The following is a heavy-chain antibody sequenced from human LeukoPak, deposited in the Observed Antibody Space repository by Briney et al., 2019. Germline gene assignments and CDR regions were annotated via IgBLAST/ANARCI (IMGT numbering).Heavy chain of an antibody. D-gene: IGHD6-19*01. J-gene: IGHJ4*02. CDR2: ISYDGSNK. V-gene: IGHV3-30*03. Sequence: PGRSLRLSCAASGFTFSSYGMHWVRQAPGKGLEWVAVISYDGSNKYYADSVKGRFTISRDNSKNTLYLQMNSLRAEDTAVYYCARDRIAVAGTGIYFDYWGQGTLVTVSS. CDR3: ARDRIAVAGTGIYFDY. CDR1: GFTFSSYG.